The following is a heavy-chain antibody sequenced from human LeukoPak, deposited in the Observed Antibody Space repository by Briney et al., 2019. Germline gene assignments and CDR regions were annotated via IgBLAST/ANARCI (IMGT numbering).Heavy chain of an antibody. CDR1: GFTVSSNY. V-gene: IGHV3-53*01. J-gene: IGHJ4*02. CDR3: ARGEGYSSSFQLDY. CDR2: IYSGGST. D-gene: IGHD6-6*01. Sequence: GGSLRLSCAASGFTVSSNYMSWVRQAPGKGLEWVSVIYSGGSTYYADSVKGRFTISRDNPKNTLYLQMNSLRAEDTAVYYCARGEGYSSSFQLDYWGQGTLVTVSS.